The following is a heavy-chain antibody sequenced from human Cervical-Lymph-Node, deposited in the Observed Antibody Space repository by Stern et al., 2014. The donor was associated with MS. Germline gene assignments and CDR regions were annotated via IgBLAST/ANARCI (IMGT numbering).Heavy chain of an antibody. CDR3: ARVRTSNDYGDNSYHFDY. V-gene: IGHV1-18*01. CDR1: GYTFTSYG. CDR2: LSAYNGYT. J-gene: IGHJ4*02. D-gene: IGHD4-17*01. Sequence: QVQLVQSGAEVKKPGASVKVSCKASGYTFTSYGISWVRQAPGQGLEWMGWLSAYNGYTNYAQNFQGRLTMTTETSTRTAYMELRSLRSDDTAVYYCARVRTSNDYGDNSYHFDYWGQGTLVTVPS.